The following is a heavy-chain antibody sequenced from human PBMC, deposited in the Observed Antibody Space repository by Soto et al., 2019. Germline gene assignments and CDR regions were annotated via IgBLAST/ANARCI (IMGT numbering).Heavy chain of an antibody. V-gene: IGHV4-39*07. CDR3: ATSYGNAWYTY. J-gene: IGHJ4*02. D-gene: IGHD6-13*01. CDR2: IYYSGST. CDR1: GGSISSSSYY. Sequence: SETLSLTCTVSGGSISSSSYYWGWIRQPPGKGLEWIGSIYYSGSTHYNPSLKSRVTISVDRSKNQFSLQLTSVTAADTAVYYCATSYGNAWYTYWGQGTQVTVSS.